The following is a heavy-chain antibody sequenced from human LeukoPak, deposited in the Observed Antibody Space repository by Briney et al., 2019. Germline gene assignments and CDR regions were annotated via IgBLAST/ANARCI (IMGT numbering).Heavy chain of an antibody. CDR2: KSYDGSNI. CDR3: AKGSTSGFYYFDY. J-gene: IGHJ4*02. Sequence: GGSLRLSCAASGFTFGIYGVYWVRQAPGKGLEWVAVKSYDGSNIYYADSVKGRFTISRDNSMHTVYLQMNSLRPEDTAVYYCAKGSTSGFYYFDYWGQGTLVTVSS. CDR1: GFTFGIYG. D-gene: IGHD5-12*01. V-gene: IGHV3-30*18.